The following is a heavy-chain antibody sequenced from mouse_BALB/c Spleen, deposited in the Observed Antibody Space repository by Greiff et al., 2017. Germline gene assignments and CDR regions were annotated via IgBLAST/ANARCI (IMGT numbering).Heavy chain of an antibody. CDR2: ISYSGST. CDR3: ARSGYYGNYYFDY. Sequence: EVKLVESGPGLVKPSQSLSLTCTVTGYSITSDYAWNWIRQFPGNKLEWMGYISYSGSTSYNPSLKSRISITRDTSKNQFFLQLNSVTTEDTATYYCARSGYYGNYYFDYWGQGTTLTVSS. D-gene: IGHD2-1*01. J-gene: IGHJ2*01. CDR1: GYSITSDYA. V-gene: IGHV3-2*02.